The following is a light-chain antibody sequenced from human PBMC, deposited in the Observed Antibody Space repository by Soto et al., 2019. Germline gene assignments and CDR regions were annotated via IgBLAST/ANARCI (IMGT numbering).Light chain of an antibody. CDR1: QSVSSN. Sequence: EIVMTQSPATLSVSPGERATLSCRASQSVSSNLAWYQQKPGQDPRLLIYGESTRATGIPARFSGSGSGTEFTLTISSLQSEDFAVYYCQQYNNWLTFGQGTRLEIK. V-gene: IGKV3D-15*01. CDR3: QQYNNWLT. J-gene: IGKJ5*01. CDR2: GES.